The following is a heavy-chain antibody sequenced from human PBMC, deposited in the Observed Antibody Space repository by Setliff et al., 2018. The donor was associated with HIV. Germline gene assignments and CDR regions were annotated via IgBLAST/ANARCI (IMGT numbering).Heavy chain of an antibody. Sequence: SVKVSCKASGYTFTKFDINWVRQATGQGLEWMGWIIPIFGTADYAQRFQGRVTITADESTSTAYMELSSLRSEDTAVYYCATGGGYSYGLAKDWGQGTLVTVSS. CDR1: GYTFTKFD. CDR3: ATGGGYSYGLAKD. CDR2: IIPIFGTA. D-gene: IGHD5-18*01. V-gene: IGHV1-69*13. J-gene: IGHJ4*02.